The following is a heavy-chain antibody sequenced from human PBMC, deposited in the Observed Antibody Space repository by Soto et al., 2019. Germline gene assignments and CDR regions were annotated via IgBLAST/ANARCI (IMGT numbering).Heavy chain of an antibody. CDR2: IYPGDSDV. V-gene: IGHV5-51*01. CDR3: ARQSSRSGYSSL. D-gene: IGHD3-22*01. J-gene: IGHJ4*02. CDR1: GGIVSRHW. Sequence: RGEALNRSDPGSGGIVSRHWIAWVRQKPGKGLEWMGSIYPGDSDVKYSPSFQGQVTISADKSISTAYLQWSSLKASDTAMYYCARQSSRSGYSSLRGQGTLVTVSS.